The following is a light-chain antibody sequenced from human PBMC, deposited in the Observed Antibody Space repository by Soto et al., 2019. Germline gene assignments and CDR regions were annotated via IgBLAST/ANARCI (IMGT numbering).Light chain of an antibody. CDR1: QLISSY. Sequence: DIQMTQSPSSLSASVGDTVTITCRASQLISSYLAWYQQKPGKAPRLLINKASRLESGVPARFSGSEYGAELTLTITGLQPDDFATYYCQQYDRFWTFGPGTRVE. CDR3: QQYDRFWT. V-gene: IGKV1-5*03. CDR2: KAS. J-gene: IGKJ1*01.